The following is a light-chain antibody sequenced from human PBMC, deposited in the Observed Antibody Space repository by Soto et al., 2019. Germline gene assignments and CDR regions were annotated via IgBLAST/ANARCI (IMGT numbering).Light chain of an antibody. V-gene: IGKV3-15*01. CDR3: QQYNKWLMST. J-gene: IGKJ2*01. Sequence: EIVMTQSPATLSVSPGERATLSCRASQSINSNLAWYQLKPGQAPRLLIYGASTRATGIPARFSGSGSGTEFTLTISSLQSEDFVVYYCQQYNKWLMSTFGQGTKLEIK. CDR1: QSINSN. CDR2: GAS.